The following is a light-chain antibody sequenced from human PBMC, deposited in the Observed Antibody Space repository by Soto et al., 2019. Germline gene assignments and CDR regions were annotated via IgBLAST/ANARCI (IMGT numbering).Light chain of an antibody. CDR2: GAS. Sequence: ELVLTQSPGTLSLSPGERATLSCRASQSVSSSYLAWYQQKPGQAPRLLIYGASSRATGIPDRFSGSGSGTDFTLTISRLEPEDFAGYYCQQYGSSPPTYGQGTMVDIK. CDR1: QSVSSSY. CDR3: QQYGSSPPT. V-gene: IGKV3-20*01. J-gene: IGKJ1*01.